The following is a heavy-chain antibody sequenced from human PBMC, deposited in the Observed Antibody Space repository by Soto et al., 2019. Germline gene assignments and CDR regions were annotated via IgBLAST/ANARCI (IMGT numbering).Heavy chain of an antibody. D-gene: IGHD3-16*01. CDR1: GFTFSTFD. Sequence: EVQILESGGGLVQPGGSLRLSCTASGFTFSTFDMTWVRQAPGKGLEWVSVISVKDNRTYYTDSVKGRFTISRDNSKNMLFLKMDSLRVDDTAVYYCVKGNWGDYWGQGTLVTVSS. V-gene: IGHV3-23*01. J-gene: IGHJ4*02. CDR2: ISVKDNRT. CDR3: VKGNWGDY.